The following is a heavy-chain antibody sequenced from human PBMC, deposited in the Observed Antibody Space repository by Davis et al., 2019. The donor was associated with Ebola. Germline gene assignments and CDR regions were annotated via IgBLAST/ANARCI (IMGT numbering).Heavy chain of an antibody. J-gene: IGHJ5*02. D-gene: IGHD4-17*01. CDR1: GFTFSSYW. V-gene: IGHV3-7*01. CDR2: IKQDGSEK. Sequence: GESLKISCAASGFTFSSYWMSWVRQAPGKGLEWVANIKQDGSEKYYVDSVKGRFTISRDNAKNSLYLQMNSLRAEDTAVYYCAREGNYGDYAWFDPWGQGTLVTVSS. CDR3: AREGNYGDYAWFDP.